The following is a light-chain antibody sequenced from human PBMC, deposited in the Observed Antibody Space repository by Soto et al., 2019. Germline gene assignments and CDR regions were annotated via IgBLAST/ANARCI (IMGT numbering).Light chain of an antibody. J-gene: IGKJ1*01. CDR2: GAS. CDR3: QQYGSSPPRT. Sequence: EIVLTQSPGILSLSPGQRVTLSCRASQSVSNDFLAWYQQKPGQAPRLLIYGASTRATDVPDRFSGSGSGADFTLTISRLEPEDFAVYYCQQYGSSPPRTFGEGTNVEMK. CDR1: QSVSNDF. V-gene: IGKV3-20*01.